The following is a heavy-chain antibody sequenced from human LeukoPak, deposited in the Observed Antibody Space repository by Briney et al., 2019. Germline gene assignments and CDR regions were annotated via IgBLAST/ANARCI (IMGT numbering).Heavy chain of an antibody. CDR3: ARDLPTRDYYDSSGYYRY. CDR2: ISAYNGNT. CDR1: GYTFTSYG. V-gene: IGHV1-18*01. Sequence: GASVKVSCKASGYTFTSYGISWVRQAAGQGLEWMGWISAYNGNTNYAQKLQGRVTMTTDTSTSTAYMELRSLRSDDTAVYCCARDLPTRDYYDSSGYYRYWGQGTLVTVSS. D-gene: IGHD3-22*01. J-gene: IGHJ4*02.